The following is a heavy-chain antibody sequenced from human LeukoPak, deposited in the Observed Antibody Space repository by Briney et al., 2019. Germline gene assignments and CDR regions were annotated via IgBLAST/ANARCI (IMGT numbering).Heavy chain of an antibody. V-gene: IGHV4-4*02. D-gene: IGHD3-9*01. CDR3: ARVIGDILV. Sequence: PSGTLSLTCAVSGASISSSNWWSWVRQSPGKGLEWIGEIYHSGSTNYNPSLKSRVSISLDKSKNQISLRLSSVTVADTAMYYCARVIGDILVWGQGTLVTVSS. CDR1: GASISSSNW. CDR2: IYHSGST. J-gene: IGHJ4*02.